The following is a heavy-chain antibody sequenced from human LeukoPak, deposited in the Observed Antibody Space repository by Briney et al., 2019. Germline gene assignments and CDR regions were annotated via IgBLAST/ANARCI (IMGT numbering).Heavy chain of an antibody. CDR1: GFTFSSYA. Sequence: GGSLRLSCAASGFTFSSYAMSWVHQAPGKGLEWVSAISGSGGSTYYADSVKGRFTISRDNSKNTLYLQMNSLRAEDTAVYYCAKGPDRNYYFDYWGQGTLVTVSS. J-gene: IGHJ4*02. CDR2: ISGSGGST. V-gene: IGHV3-23*01. CDR3: AKGPDRNYYFDY. D-gene: IGHD3-22*01.